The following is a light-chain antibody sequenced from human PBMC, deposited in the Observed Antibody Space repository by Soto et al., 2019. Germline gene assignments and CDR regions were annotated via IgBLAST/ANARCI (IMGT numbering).Light chain of an antibody. CDR3: AAWDDSLNGVV. Sequence: QPVLTQPPSASGTPGQRVTISCSGSSSNIGSYTVKWYQQFPGTAPKLLIYSNNERPSGVPDRISGSKSGTSASLAISGLQSEDEADYYCAAWDDSLNGVVFGGGTKLTVL. V-gene: IGLV1-44*01. CDR2: SNN. J-gene: IGLJ2*01. CDR1: SSNIGSYT.